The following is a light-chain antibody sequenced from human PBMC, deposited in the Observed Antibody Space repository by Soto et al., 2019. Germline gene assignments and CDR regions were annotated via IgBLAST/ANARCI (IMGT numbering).Light chain of an antibody. CDR2: DVS. Sequence: SVLTQPASVSASPGQSITISCTGTSSDVGGYNYVSWYQQHPGKAPKFMIYDVSNRPSGVSNRFSGSKSGNTASLTISGLQAEDEADYYCCSYTTSNTRQIVFGTGTKVTVL. CDR1: SSDVGGYNY. V-gene: IGLV2-14*01. CDR3: CSYTTSNTRQIV. J-gene: IGLJ1*01.